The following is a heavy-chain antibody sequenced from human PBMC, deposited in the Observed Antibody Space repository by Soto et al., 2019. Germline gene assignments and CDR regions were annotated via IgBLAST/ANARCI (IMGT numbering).Heavy chain of an antibody. CDR2: ISAHNGNT. CDR3: ARGRYGDY. Sequence: QVHLVQSGAEVKKPGASVKVSCKGSGYSFTSYGITWVRQAPGQGLEWMGWISAHNGNTDYAQRLQGRVTVTRDTSTSTAYMELRSLRSDDTAVYYCARGRYGDYWGQGALVTVSS. V-gene: IGHV1-18*01. CDR1: GYSFTSYG. D-gene: IGHD1-1*01. J-gene: IGHJ4*02.